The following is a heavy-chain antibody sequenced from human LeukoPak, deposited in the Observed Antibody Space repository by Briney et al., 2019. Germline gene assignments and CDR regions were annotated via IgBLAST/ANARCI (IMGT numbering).Heavy chain of an antibody. Sequence: PGGSLRLSCAASGFTFSSYGMHWVRQAPGKGLEWVAFIRYDGSNKYYADSVKGRFTISRDNSKNTLYLQMNSLRAEDTAVYYCAKDWVSYSSSWYLSDYWGQGTLVTVSS. CDR1: GFTFSSYG. J-gene: IGHJ4*02. D-gene: IGHD6-13*01. CDR3: AKDWVSYSSSWYLSDY. CDR2: IRYDGSNK. V-gene: IGHV3-30*02.